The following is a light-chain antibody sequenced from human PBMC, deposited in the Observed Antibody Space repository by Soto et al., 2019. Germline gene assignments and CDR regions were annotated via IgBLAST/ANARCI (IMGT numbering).Light chain of an antibody. V-gene: IGLV2-14*01. CDR2: EVR. J-gene: IGLJ3*02. CDR1: SSDVGGYNH. Sequence: QLVLTQPASVSGSPGQSITISCTGTSSDVGGYNHVSWYQQHPGKAPKLIIYEVRNRPSGVSNRLSGSKSGNTASLTISGLQADDEADYYCCSYTSSSIRVFGGGTKVTVL. CDR3: CSYTSSSIRV.